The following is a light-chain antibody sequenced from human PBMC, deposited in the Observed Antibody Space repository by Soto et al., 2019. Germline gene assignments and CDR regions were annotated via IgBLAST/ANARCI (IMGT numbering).Light chain of an antibody. Sequence: QAVVTQPPSVSGAPGQRVTISCTGASSNIWPGHDVHWYPQLPRTAPNLLIYDNNKRPSGFPDRFSASRSGTSASQAITGLQAEDEADYYCQSYDSSLTAVVFGGGNKLTVL. CDR1: SSNIWPGHD. CDR2: DNN. CDR3: QSYDSSLTAVV. V-gene: IGLV1-40*01. J-gene: IGLJ2*01.